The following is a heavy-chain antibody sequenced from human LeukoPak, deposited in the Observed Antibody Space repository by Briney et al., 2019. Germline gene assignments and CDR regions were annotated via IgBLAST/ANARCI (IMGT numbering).Heavy chain of an antibody. J-gene: IGHJ6*02. CDR3: ARDPWAARRGYGMDV. V-gene: IGHV4-31*03. D-gene: IGHD6-6*01. CDR2: IYYSGST. CDR1: GGSISSGGYY. Sequence: SETLSLTCTVSGGSISSGGYYWSRNRQHPGKGLEWIGYIYYSGSTYYNPSLKSRVTISVDTSKNQFSLKLSSVTAAGTAVYYCARDPWAARRGYGMDVWGQGTTVTVSS.